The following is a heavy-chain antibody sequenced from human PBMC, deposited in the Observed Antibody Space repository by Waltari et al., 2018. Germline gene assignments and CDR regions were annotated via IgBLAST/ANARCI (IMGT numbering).Heavy chain of an antibody. J-gene: IGHJ4*02. CDR3: ARGTGDRNRYYFDY. CDR1: GGTFSSYA. CDR2: IIPIFGTA. V-gene: IGHV1-69*05. D-gene: IGHD7-27*01. Sequence: QVQLVQSGAEVKKPGSSVKVSCKASGGTFSSYAISWVRQAPGQGLEWMGGIIPIFGTANYAQKFQGRVTITTDESTSTAYMELSSLRSEDTAVYYCARGTGDRNRYYFDYWGQGTLVTVSS.